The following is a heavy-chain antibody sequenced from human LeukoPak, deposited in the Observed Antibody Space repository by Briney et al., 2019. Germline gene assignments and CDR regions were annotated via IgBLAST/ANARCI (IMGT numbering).Heavy chain of an antibody. Sequence: GASVKVSCKASGYSFTSYGISWVRQAPGQGLEWMGWFSAYNGNTNYAQKVQGRVTMTTDTSTSTAYMELRSLRSDDTAVYYCASSIAVAPGAFDYWGQGTLVTVSS. V-gene: IGHV1-18*01. CDR2: FSAYNGNT. J-gene: IGHJ4*02. D-gene: IGHD6-19*01. CDR3: ASSIAVAPGAFDY. CDR1: GYSFTSYG.